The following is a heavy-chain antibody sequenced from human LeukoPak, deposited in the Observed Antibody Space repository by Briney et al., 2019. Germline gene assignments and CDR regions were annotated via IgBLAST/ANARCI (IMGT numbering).Heavy chain of an antibody. CDR1: GFTFSDYY. D-gene: IGHD2-2*01. CDR3: ARDRGSNNYFDQ. V-gene: IGHV3-11*01. Sequence: PGGSLRLSCAASGFTFSDYYMSWIRQAPGKGLEWVSYISSSGSTIYYADSVKGRFAISRDNANSTLFLQMNSLRAEDTAVYYCARDRGSNNYFDQWGQGTLVTVSS. CDR2: ISSSGSTI. J-gene: IGHJ4*02.